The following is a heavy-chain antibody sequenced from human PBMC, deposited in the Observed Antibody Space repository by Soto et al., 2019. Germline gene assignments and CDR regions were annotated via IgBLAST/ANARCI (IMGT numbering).Heavy chain of an antibody. CDR1: GFTFSSYG. V-gene: IGHV3-30*18. Sequence: QVQLLESGGGVVQPGRSLRLSCAASGFTFSSYGMHWVRQAPGKGLEWVSAISYDGSNKYYADSVKGRFTISRDNSKNSLYLQMNSRGAEDTAVYYGAKDLLGPGRAYGMDVWGQGTTVTVSS. CDR2: ISYDGSNK. J-gene: IGHJ6*02. CDR3: AKDLLGPGRAYGMDV.